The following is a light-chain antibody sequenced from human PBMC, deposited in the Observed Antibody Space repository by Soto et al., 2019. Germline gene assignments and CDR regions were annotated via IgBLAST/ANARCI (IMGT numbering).Light chain of an antibody. Sequence: EIVLTQSPGTLSLSPGERATLSCRASQSVSSCYLAWYQQRPGQAPRLIIYDASSRATGIPDRFSGSGSGTDFTLTISRLEPEDFAVYYCQQYGNSPSTFGQGTKVEIK. V-gene: IGKV3-20*01. CDR1: QSVSSCY. CDR2: DAS. CDR3: QQYGNSPST. J-gene: IGKJ1*01.